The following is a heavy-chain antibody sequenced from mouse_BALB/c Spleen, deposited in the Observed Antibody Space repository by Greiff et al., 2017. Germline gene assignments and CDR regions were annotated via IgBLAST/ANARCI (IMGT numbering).Heavy chain of an antibody. V-gene: IGHV2-5-1*01. Sequence: VKLMESGPSLVQPSQSLSITCTVSGFSLTSYGVHWVRQSPGKGLEWLGVIWRGGSTDYNAAFMSRLSITKDNSKSQVFFKMNSLQADDTAIYYCAKKEYGNYEGAMDYWGQGTSVTVSS. CDR3: AKKEYGNYEGAMDY. CDR2: IWRGGST. D-gene: IGHD2-10*02. CDR1: GFSLTSYG. J-gene: IGHJ4*01.